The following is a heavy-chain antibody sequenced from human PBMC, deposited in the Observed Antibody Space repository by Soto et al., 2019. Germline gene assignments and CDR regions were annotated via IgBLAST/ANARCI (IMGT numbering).Heavy chain of an antibody. Sequence: QVQLVQSGAEVKKPGSSVKVSCKASGGTFSSYAISWVRQAPGPGLEWMGGIIPIFGTANYAQKFQGRVTITADNSTSTAYMELSSLSSEDTAVYYCAIFYTWDWGSRGYFDYWGQGTVVTVSS. J-gene: IGHJ4*02. CDR1: GGTFSSYA. D-gene: IGHD7-27*01. V-gene: IGHV1-69*06. CDR2: IIPIFGTA. CDR3: AIFYTWDWGSRGYFDY.